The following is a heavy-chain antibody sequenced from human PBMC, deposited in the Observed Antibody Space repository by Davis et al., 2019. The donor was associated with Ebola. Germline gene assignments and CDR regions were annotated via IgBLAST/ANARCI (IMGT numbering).Heavy chain of an antibody. CDR2: ISGSGGST. CDR1: GFTLSSYA. D-gene: IGHD3-22*01. V-gene: IGHV3-23*01. CDR3: ARDKGYYYDSSGYYYGYYYYGMDV. J-gene: IGHJ6*02. Sequence: GESLKISCAASGFTLSSYAMSWVRQAPGKGLEWVSAISGSGGSTYYADSVKGRFTISRDNSKNTLYLQMNSLRAEDTAVYYCARDKGYYYDSSGYYYGYYYYGMDVWGQGTTVTVSS.